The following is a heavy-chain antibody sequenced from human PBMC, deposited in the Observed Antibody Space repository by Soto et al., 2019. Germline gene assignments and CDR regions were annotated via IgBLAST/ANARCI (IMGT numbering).Heavy chain of an antibody. D-gene: IGHD1-26*01. CDR1: GYTFTNFG. CDR2: ISAYNGNT. CDR3: ARGETPIDY. V-gene: IGHV1-18*01. Sequence: QVQLVQSGAEVKKPGASVKVSCKASGYTFTNFGISWVRQAPGQGLEWMGWISAYNGNTHYAQKFQGRVTRTTDTSTRTAYMEVRSLRFDDTAVYYCARGETPIDYWGQGTLVTVSS. J-gene: IGHJ4*02.